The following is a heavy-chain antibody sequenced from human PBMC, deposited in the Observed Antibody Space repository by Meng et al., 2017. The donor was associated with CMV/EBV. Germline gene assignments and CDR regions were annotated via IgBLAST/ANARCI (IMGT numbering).Heavy chain of an antibody. CDR3: AKGSRHNNVVVPAPPEYFQH. V-gene: IGHV3-30*02. Sequence: GESLTISCAASGFTFSSYGMHWVRQAPGKGLEWVAFIRYDESNKYYADSVKGRFTISRDNSKITLYLQMSNLRAEDTAVYYCAKGSRHNNVVVPAPPEYFQHWGQGTLVTVSS. J-gene: IGHJ1*01. D-gene: IGHD2-2*01. CDR1: GFTFSSYG. CDR2: IRYDESNK.